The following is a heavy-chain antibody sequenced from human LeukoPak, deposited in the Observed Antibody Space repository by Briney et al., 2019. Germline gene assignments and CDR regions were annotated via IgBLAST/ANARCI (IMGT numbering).Heavy chain of an antibody. D-gene: IGHD5-18*01. CDR2: IYYSGST. CDR1: GYSISSGYY. J-gene: IGHJ4*02. V-gene: IGHV4-38-2*02. Sequence: SETLSLTCTVSGYSISSGYYWGWIRQPPGKGLEWIGYIYYSGSTNYNPSLKSRVTISVDTSKNQFSLKLSSVTAADTAVYYCARVKVRGYSYGFDYWGQGTLVTVSS. CDR3: ARVKVRGYSYGFDY.